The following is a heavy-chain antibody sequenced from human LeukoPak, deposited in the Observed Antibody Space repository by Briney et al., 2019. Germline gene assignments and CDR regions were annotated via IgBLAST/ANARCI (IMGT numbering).Heavy chain of an antibody. V-gene: IGHV3-15*01. CDR1: GFTFIYAW. Sequence: GGSLRLSCAASGFTFIYAWMSWVRQAPGKGLEWVGRIKSKVDGGTVDYAAPVKGRFTISRDDSENILYLRVDNLKTEDTGVYYCTCFTWGTSDYWGQGTLVTVSS. J-gene: IGHJ4*02. CDR2: IKSKVDGGTV. D-gene: IGHD3-16*01. CDR3: TCFTWGTSDY.